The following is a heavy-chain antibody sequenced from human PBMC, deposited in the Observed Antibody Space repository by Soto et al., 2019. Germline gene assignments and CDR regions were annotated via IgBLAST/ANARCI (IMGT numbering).Heavy chain of an antibody. Sequence: ASVKVSCKASGYTFTSYYMHWVRQAPGQGLEWMGIINPSGGSTSYAQKFQGRVTMTRDTSTSTVYMELSSLRSEDTAVYYCARYQYYYDSRGYLQNYFDYWGQGTLVTVSS. V-gene: IGHV1-46*03. J-gene: IGHJ4*02. CDR3: ARYQYYYDSRGYLQNYFDY. D-gene: IGHD3-22*01. CDR1: GYTFTSYY. CDR2: INPSGGST.